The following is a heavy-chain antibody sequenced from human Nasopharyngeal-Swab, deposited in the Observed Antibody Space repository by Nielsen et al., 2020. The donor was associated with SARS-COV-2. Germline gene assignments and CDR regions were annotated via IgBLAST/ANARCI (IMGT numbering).Heavy chain of an antibody. Sequence: GSLRLSCTVSGGSISSYYWSWIRQPPGKGLEWIGYIYYSGSTNYNPSLKSRVTISVDTSKNQFSLKLSSVTAADTAVYYCARDTTSGSFFDRWGQGTLVTVSS. D-gene: IGHD1-26*01. J-gene: IGHJ4*02. CDR2: IYYSGST. CDR1: GGSISSYY. CDR3: ARDTTSGSFFDR. V-gene: IGHV4-59*01.